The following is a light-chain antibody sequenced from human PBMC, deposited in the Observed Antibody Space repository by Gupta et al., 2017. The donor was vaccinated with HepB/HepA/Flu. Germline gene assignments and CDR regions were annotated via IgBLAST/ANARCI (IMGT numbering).Light chain of an antibody. J-gene: IGKJ1*01. Sequence: EIVMTQSPGTLSMSPGERVTLSCRASQSVSSKVAWYQQKPGQAPRLLIYGASTRATGVPARFSGSGSGTEVTLTISSLQSEDFAVYYCQQYNNWPPTFGQGTKVEIK. CDR2: GAS. CDR1: QSVSSK. V-gene: IGKV3-15*01. CDR3: QQYNNWPPT.